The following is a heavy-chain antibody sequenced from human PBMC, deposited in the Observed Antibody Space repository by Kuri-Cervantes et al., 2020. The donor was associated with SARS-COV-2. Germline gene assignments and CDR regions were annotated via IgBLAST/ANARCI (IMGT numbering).Heavy chain of an antibody. V-gene: IGHV3-48*04. J-gene: IGHJ4*02. D-gene: IGHD3-22*01. CDR2: ITSIGSTI. CDR1: GSTFSSYS. CDR3: ARTYYYDSSGYPAGY. Sequence: GESLKISCAASGSTFSSYSMNWVRQAPGKGLEWVSYITSIGSTIYYADSVKGRFTISRDNAKNSLYLQMNSLRAEDTAVYYCARTYYYDSSGYPAGYWGQGTLVTVSS.